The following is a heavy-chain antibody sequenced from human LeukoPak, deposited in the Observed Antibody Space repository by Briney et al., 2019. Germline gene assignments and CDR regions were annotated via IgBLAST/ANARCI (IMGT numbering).Heavy chain of an antibody. Sequence: GGSLRLSCAVSGFTFSGYAMIWVRQAPGKGLEWVSAISGSGGSTYYADSVKGRLTISSDNSKNTIYLHMTSLRAEDAAVYYCASPYCYGSGSEEARTYGMDVWGQGTTVTDSS. CDR2: ISGSGGST. CDR1: GFTFSGYA. D-gene: IGHD3-10*01. J-gene: IGHJ6*02. CDR3: ASPYCYGSGSEEARTYGMDV. V-gene: IGHV3-23*01.